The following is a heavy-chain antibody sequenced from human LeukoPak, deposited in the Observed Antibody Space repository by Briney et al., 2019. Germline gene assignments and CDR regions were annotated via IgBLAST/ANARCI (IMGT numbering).Heavy chain of an antibody. CDR3: ARDRGSSWYVDY. J-gene: IGHJ4*02. CDR2: INPSSGGT. D-gene: IGHD6-13*01. Sequence: AASVKVSCKTSGYGFTSYYIHWVRQAPGQGLEWMGWINPSSGGTEYAQKFQGRVTMTGDTSISTAYMELNRLRSDDTAVYYCARDRGSSWYVDYWGQGTLVTVSS. V-gene: IGHV1-2*02. CDR1: GYGFTSYY.